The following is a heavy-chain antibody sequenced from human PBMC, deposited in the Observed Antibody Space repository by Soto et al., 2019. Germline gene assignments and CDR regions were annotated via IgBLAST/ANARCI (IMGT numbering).Heavy chain of an antibody. CDR3: ARDIRGYSRAFDY. D-gene: IGHD5-18*01. J-gene: IGHJ4*02. Sequence: QVQLQESGPGLVKPSETLSLTCTVSGDSVSSDNYYWTWIRQPPGKGLEWIGYIYSGGSTNYNPSLKSRVTISLPTSSNQFSLKLTSVTAADTAVYYCARDIRGYSRAFDYWGQGPLVTVSS. CDR2: IYSGGST. V-gene: IGHV4-61*01. CDR1: GDSVSSDNYY.